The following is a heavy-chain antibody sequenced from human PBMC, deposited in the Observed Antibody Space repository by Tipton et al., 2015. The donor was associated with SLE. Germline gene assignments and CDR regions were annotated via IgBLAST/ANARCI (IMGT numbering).Heavy chain of an antibody. J-gene: IGHJ4*02. Sequence: TLSLTCTVSGGSVSSSNYYWGWIRQPPGKGLEWIGYIYYIGSTNYNPSLNSRVTISVDTSKNQFSLKLSSVTAADTAVYYCAREGQIGSLHYWGQGTLVTVSS. D-gene: IGHD2-21*01. CDR3: AREGQIGSLHY. V-gene: IGHV4-61*01. CDR1: GGSVSSSNYY. CDR2: IYYIGST.